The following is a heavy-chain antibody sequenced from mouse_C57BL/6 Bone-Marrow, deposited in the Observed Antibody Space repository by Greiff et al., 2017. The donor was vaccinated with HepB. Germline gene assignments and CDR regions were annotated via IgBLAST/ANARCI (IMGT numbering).Heavy chain of an antibody. CDR1: GFTFSSYA. V-gene: IGHV5-4*03. CDR3: ARDNGSSV. J-gene: IGHJ1*03. CDR2: ISDGGSYT. D-gene: IGHD1-1*01. Sequence: MLVESGGGLVKPGGSLKLSCAASGFTFSSYAMSWVRQTPEKRLEWVATISDGGSYTYYPDNVKGRVTISRDNAKNNLYLQMSHLKSEDTAMYYCARDNGSSVWGTGTTVTVSS.